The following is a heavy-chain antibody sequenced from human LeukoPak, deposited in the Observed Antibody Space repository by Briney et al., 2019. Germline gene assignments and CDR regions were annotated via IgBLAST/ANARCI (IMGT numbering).Heavy chain of an antibody. J-gene: IGHJ3*02. CDR2: TYYRSKWYT. CDR3: AGGSSAFDI. CDR1: GDSVSSNTAA. V-gene: IGHV6-1*01. Sequence: SQTLSLTCAISGDSVSSNTAAWNWIRQSPSGGLEWLGRTYYRSKWYTEYALSVKSRITINPDTSKNQFSLQLNSVTPEDTAVHYCAGGSSAFDIRGQGTMVTVSS.